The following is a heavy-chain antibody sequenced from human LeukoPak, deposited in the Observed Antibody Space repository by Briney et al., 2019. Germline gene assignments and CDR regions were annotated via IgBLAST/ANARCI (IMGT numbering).Heavy chain of an antibody. J-gene: IGHJ5*02. D-gene: IGHD3-10*01. CDR2: IIPIFGTA. CDR3: ARYGSGSFKNYWFDP. Sequence: SVKVSFKASGGTFSSYAISWVRQAPGQGLEWMGGIIPIFGTANYAQKFQGRVTITADESSSTAYMELCSLRSEDTAVYYCARYGSGSFKNYWFDPWGQGTLVTVSS. CDR1: GGTFSSYA. V-gene: IGHV1-69*13.